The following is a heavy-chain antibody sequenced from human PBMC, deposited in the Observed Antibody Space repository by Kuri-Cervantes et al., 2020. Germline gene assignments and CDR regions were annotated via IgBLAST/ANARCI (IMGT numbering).Heavy chain of an antibody. CDR2: IYYSGST. CDR1: GGSISSSSYY. D-gene: IGHD4-23*01. J-gene: IGHJ4*02. Sequence: GSLRLSCTVSGGSISSSSYYWGWIRQPPGKGLEWIGSIYYSGSTYYNPSLKSRVTISVDTSKNQFSLQLSSVTPEDTAVYYCARDGGNSGDLDYWGQGTLVTVSS. CDR3: ARDGGNSGDLDY. V-gene: IGHV4-39*02.